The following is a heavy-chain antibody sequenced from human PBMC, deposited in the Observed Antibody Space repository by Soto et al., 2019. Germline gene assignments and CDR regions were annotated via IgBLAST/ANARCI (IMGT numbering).Heavy chain of an antibody. CDR1: GFIFSAYA. V-gene: IGHV3-23*01. D-gene: IGHD2-2*01. CDR3: AKDRDVAPAAPPDWFDS. J-gene: IGHJ5*01. Sequence: EVQLLESGGGLVQPGGSLRLSCAASGFIFSAYAMSWVRQAPGKGLEWVSIISGSGGSTYYADSVKGRFTISRDNSKNTLYLQMDSLRGEDTAIYFCAKDRDVAPAAPPDWFDSWGQGTLVTVSS. CDR2: ISGSGGST.